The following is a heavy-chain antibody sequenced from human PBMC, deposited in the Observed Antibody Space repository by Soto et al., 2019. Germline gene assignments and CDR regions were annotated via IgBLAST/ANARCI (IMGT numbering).Heavy chain of an antibody. Sequence: GVPLRLSCAASGFNFNSYTINWVRQAPGKRLEWLSSISSSGYIFSTDSVRGRFTISRDNAKNSVYLQINSLRAEDTAVYFCARDGSGGSCYHGMDVWGQGTTVTVSS. CDR2: ISSSGYI. J-gene: IGHJ6*02. D-gene: IGHD2-15*01. CDR1: GFNFNSYT. CDR3: ARDGSGGSCYHGMDV. V-gene: IGHV3-21*01.